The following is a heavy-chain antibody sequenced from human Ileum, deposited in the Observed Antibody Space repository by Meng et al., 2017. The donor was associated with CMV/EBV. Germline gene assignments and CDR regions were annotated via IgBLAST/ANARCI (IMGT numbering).Heavy chain of an antibody. J-gene: IGHJ4*02. CDR3: AHRPPATYYFNY. CDR2: IFWDDDK. V-gene: IGHV2-5*02. CDR1: GSPIITSGVG. Sequence: TLKASGPHVVKPTQPLTVTCTLSGSPIITSGVGLGWIRQPPGNALESLALIFWDDDKRYSPSLQSRLTITKDTSKNQVVLTFTNMDPVDTATYYCAHRPPATYYFNYWGQGTLVTVSS. D-gene: IGHD2-15*01.